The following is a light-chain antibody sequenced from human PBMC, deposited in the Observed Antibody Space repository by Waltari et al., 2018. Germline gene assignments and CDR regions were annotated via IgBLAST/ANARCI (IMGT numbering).Light chain of an antibody. CDR1: QSVLYSSNNRNY. Sequence: DIVMTQSPDSLAVSLGERATINCKSSQSVLYSSNNRNYLAWYQQKPGQPPKRLIYWASTRESGVPDRFSGSGSGTDFPLTISSLQAEDVAVYYCHQYYSNRMWTFGQVTKVEIK. V-gene: IGKV4-1*01. CDR3: HQYYSNRMWT. J-gene: IGKJ1*01. CDR2: WAS.